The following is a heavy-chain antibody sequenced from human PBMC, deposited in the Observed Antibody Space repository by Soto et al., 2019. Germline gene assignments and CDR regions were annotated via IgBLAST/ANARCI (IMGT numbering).Heavy chain of an antibody. D-gene: IGHD1-7*01. CDR3: ARDGIGGTVFRGFCDY. CDR1: GSIFSGYG. J-gene: IGHJ4*02. CDR2: IWYDGSNK. Sequence: QKYLVESGGGVVQPGGSLRLSCVASGSIFSGYGMHWVRQAPGKGLEWVAVIWYDGSNKYYADSVKGRFTISRDNSNNRLYLQRDSLRAEDTAVYYCARDGIGGTVFRGFCDYWGQGTLVTVSS. V-gene: IGHV3-33*01.